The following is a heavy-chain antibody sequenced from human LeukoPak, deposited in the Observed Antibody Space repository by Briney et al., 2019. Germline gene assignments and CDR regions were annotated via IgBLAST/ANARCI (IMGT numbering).Heavy chain of an antibody. CDR1: GFTFTSFW. Sequence: PGGSLRLSCAASGFTFTSFWMTWVRQAPGKGLEWVANIKQDGSEKYYVDSVKGRFTISRDNDKNSVYLQMSSLRAEDTAVYFCVGSGWQVYFDFWGQGTLVIVSS. D-gene: IGHD6-19*01. V-gene: IGHV3-7*01. J-gene: IGHJ4*02. CDR2: IKQDGSEK. CDR3: VGSGWQVYFDF.